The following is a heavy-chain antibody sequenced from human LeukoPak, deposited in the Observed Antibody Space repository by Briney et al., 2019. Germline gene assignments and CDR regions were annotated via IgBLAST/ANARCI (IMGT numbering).Heavy chain of an antibody. D-gene: IGHD6-13*01. CDR2: IYYSGST. J-gene: IGHJ6*03. V-gene: IGHV4-59*01. CDR3: ARSIGAAGYMDV. CDR1: GGSISSYY. Sequence: SETLSLTCTVSGGSISSYYWSWIRQPPGKGLEWIGYIYYSGSTNYNPSLKSRVTISVDTSKNQFSLRLSSVTAADTAVYYCARSIGAAGYMDVWGKGTTVTVSS.